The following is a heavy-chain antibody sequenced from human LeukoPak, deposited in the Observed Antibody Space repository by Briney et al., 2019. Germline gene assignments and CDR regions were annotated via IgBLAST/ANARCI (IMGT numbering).Heavy chain of an antibody. J-gene: IGHJ1*01. V-gene: IGHV3-30*18. CDR2: ISYDGSNK. Sequence: GRSLRLSCAASGFTFSSYGMHWVRQAPGKGLEWGAVISYDGSNKYYADSVKGRFTISRDNSKNTLYLQMNSLRAEDTAVYYCAKDPSSGWVEYFQHWGQGTLVTVSS. CDR1: GFTFSSYG. D-gene: IGHD6-19*01. CDR3: AKDPSSGWVEYFQH.